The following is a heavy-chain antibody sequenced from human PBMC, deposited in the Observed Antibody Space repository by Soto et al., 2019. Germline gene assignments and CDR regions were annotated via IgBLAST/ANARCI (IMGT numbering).Heavy chain of an antibody. CDR2: IYSGGST. CDR1: GFTFSSNY. CDR3: ARDGPSAGTRYYYYYGMDV. Sequence: GGSLRLSCAASGFTFSSNYMSWVRQAPGKGLEWVSVIYSGGSTYYADSVKGRFTISRDNSKNTLYLQMNSLRAEDTAVYYCARDGPSAGTRYYYYYGMDVWGQGTTVTVSS. D-gene: IGHD6-13*01. V-gene: IGHV3-53*01. J-gene: IGHJ6*02.